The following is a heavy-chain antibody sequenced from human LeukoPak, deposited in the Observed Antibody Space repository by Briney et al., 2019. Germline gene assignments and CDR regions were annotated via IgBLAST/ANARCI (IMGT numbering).Heavy chain of an antibody. CDR3: AKSYYDSSGYYGPFDY. CDR2: IRYDGSNK. J-gene: IGHJ4*01. Sequence: GGSLRLSCAASGFTFSSYGMHWVRQAPGKGLEWVAFIRYDGSNKYYADSVKGRFTISRDNSKNTLYLQMNSLRAEDTAVYDCAKSYYDSSGYYGPFDYWGHGTLVTVSS. V-gene: IGHV3-30*02. D-gene: IGHD3-22*01. CDR1: GFTFSSYG.